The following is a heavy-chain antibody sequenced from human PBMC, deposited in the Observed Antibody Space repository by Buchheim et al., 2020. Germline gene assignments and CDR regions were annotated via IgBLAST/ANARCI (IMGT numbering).Heavy chain of an antibody. J-gene: IGHJ6*02. CDR2: IKQDGSEK. V-gene: IGHV3-7*01. CDR3: ARDRVVVVVAATPDYCYGMDV. Sequence: EVQLVESGGGLVQPGGSLRLSCAASGFTFSSYWMSWVRQAPGKGLEWVANIKQDGSEKYYVDSVKGRFTISRDNAKNSLYLQMNSLRAEDTAVYYCARDRVVVVVAATPDYCYGMDVWGQGTT. CDR1: GFTFSSYW. D-gene: IGHD2-15*01.